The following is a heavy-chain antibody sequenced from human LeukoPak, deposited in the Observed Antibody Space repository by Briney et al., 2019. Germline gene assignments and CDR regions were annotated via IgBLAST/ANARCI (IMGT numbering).Heavy chain of an antibody. J-gene: IGHJ4*02. CDR3: ARQPIYEAYFDF. CDR1: GFPFDRVW. V-gene: IGHV3-7*01. CDR2: IKQDGSEK. Sequence: GGSLRLSCAASGFPFDRVWMSWVRLAPGKGLEWVANIKQDGSEKTIVTSVKGRFTISRDNAENSLYLQMNSLRAEDTAVYYCARQPIYEAYFDFWGQGTLVTVSS. D-gene: IGHD3-16*01.